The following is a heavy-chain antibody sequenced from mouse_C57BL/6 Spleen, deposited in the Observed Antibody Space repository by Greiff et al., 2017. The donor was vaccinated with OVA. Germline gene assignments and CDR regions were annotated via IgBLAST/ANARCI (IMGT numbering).Heavy chain of an antibody. CDR3: ARLRVFDY. CDR2: IHPNSGST. J-gene: IGHJ2*01. Sequence: QVHVKQSGAELVKPGASVKLSCKASGYTFTSYWMHWVKQRPGQGLEWIGMIHPNSGSTNYNEKFKSKATLTVDKSSSTAYMQLSSLTSEDSAVYYCARLRVFDYWGQGTTLTVSS. V-gene: IGHV1-64*01. CDR1: GYTFTSYW.